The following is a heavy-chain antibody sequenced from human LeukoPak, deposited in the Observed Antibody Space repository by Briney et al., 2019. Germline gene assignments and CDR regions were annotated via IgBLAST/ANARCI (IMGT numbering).Heavy chain of an antibody. Sequence: KAVGCLRLSCAASVFTFREYYMSWICQAPGEGVEWVLCISSSGSTIYYADSVKVRFTTSRDNATKSLYLPMNSLSAKHTAVYYCARTSPPGIAVAGYYFDYWGQGPLVPVSS. J-gene: IGHJ4*02. CDR1: VFTFREYY. CDR3: ARTSPPGIAVAGYYFDY. CDR2: ISSSGSTI. V-gene: IGHV3-11*01. D-gene: IGHD6-19*01.